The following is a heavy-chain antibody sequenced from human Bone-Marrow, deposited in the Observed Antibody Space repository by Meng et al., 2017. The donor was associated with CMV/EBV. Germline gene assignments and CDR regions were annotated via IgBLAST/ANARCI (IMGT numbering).Heavy chain of an antibody. D-gene: IGHD1-26*01. CDR3: ARDSEVWWELLQGHAFDI. V-gene: IGHV3-21*01. CDR2: ISSSSSYI. CDR1: GFTFSSYS. J-gene: IGHJ3*02. Sequence: GEYLKISCAASGFTFSSYSMNWVRQAPGKGLEWVSSISSSSSYIYYADSVKGRFTISRDNAKNSLYLQMNSLRAEDTAVYYCARDSEVWWELLQGHAFDIWGQGTMVTVSS.